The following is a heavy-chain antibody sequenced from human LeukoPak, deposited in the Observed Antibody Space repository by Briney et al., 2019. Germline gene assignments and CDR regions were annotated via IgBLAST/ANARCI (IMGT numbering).Heavy chain of an antibody. D-gene: IGHD3-10*01. Sequence: GASVKVSCKASGCTFTSYDINWVRQATGQGLEWMGWMNPNSGNTGYAQKFQGRVTMTRNTSISTAYMELSSLRSEDTAVYYCARGRDSMVRGVIITEDYWGQGTLVTVSS. J-gene: IGHJ4*02. CDR3: ARGRDSMVRGVIITEDY. CDR1: GCTFTSYD. CDR2: MNPNSGNT. V-gene: IGHV1-8*01.